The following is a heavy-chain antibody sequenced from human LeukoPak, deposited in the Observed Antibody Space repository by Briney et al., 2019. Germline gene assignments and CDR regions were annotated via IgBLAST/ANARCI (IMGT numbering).Heavy chain of an antibody. CDR1: GHTFTSYG. CDR3: ARDYYDIIGSEYDTFTI. J-gene: IGHJ3*02. CDR2: ISTRDGRR. D-gene: IGHD3-16*01. Sequence: GASVKVSCKAYGHTFTSYGISWVRQAPGQGLEWMGWISTRDGRRNFAKNVQGRVTLTTDTSTSTVYMELTRLTSDDTAMYYCARDYYDIIGSEYDTFTIWGQGTMVTVYS. V-gene: IGHV1-18*01.